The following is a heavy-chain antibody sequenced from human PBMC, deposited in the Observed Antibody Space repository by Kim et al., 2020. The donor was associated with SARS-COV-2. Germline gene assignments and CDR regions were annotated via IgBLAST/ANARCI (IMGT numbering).Heavy chain of an antibody. J-gene: IGHJ6*02. Sequence: PVKGRFTISRDDSKNTMYLQMNSLKTEDTAVYYCTSVAGDNCAGDCYSRVWGQGTMVTVSS. V-gene: IGHV3-15*01. D-gene: IGHD2-21*02. CDR3: TSVAGDNCAGDCYSRV.